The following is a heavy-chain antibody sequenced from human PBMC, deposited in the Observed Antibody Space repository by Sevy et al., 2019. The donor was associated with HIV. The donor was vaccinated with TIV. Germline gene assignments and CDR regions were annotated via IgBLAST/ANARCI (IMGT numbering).Heavy chain of an antibody. CDR2: IYSGGST. V-gene: IGHV3-66*01. J-gene: IGHJ6*02. D-gene: IGHD3-22*01. CDR1: AFSVTDNY. CDR3: ARDRYYDASGYYYYYYGLDV. Sequence: GGSLRLSCAASAFSVTDNYRSWVRQAPGKGLEWVSTIYSGGSTFYADSVKGRFTISRDNSKNTLYLHMNSLRAEDTAVYYCARDRYYDASGYYYYYYGLDVSGQGTTVTVSS.